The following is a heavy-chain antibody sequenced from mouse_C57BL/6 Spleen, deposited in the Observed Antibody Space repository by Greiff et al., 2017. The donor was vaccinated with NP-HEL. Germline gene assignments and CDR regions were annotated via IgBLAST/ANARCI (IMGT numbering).Heavy chain of an antibody. CDR1: GYTFTDYN. D-gene: IGHD1-1*01. CDR3: AREGVYYGSSYDAMDY. Sequence: EVQLQQSGPELVKPGASVKIPCKASGYTFTDYNMDWVKQSHGKSLEWIGDINPNNGGTIYNQTFKGKATLTVDKSSSTAYMELRSLTSEDTAVYYCAREGVYYGSSYDAMDYWGQGTSVTVSS. V-gene: IGHV1-18*01. J-gene: IGHJ4*01. CDR2: INPNNGGT.